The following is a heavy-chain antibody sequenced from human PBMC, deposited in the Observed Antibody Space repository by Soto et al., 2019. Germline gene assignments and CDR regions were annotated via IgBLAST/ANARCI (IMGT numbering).Heavy chain of an antibody. CDR1: GFTFSNYA. CDR2: ISYDGSNK. Sequence: QVQLVESGGGVVQPGRSLRLSCAASGFTFSNYAMHWVRQAPGKGMEWVAVISYDGSNKYYADSVKGRFTISRDNSNNTLYLQMNSLRAEDTAVYYCARPLWRDDYNWGYFDLWRRGTLVTVSS. J-gene: IGHJ2*01. CDR3: ARPLWRDDYNWGYFDL. D-gene: IGHD4-4*01. V-gene: IGHV3-30-3*01.